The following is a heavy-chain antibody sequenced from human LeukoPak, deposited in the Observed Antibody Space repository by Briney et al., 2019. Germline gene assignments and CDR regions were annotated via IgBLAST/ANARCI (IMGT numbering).Heavy chain of an antibody. Sequence: PGGSLRLSCAASGFTVSSYWMYWVRQAPGKELVWVSLINGDGSSTTYADSVEGRFTISSDNAKNTLYLQMNSLRAEDTAVYYCARDRTLDYWGRGTLVTVSS. J-gene: IGHJ4*02. CDR3: ARDRTLDY. CDR1: GFTVSSYW. V-gene: IGHV3-74*01. CDR2: INGDGSST.